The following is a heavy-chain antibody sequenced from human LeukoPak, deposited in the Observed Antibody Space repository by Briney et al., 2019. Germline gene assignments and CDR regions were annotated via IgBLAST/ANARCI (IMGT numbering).Heavy chain of an antibody. CDR3: AKIQPPRGGRSGWYETNDL. D-gene: IGHD6-19*01. V-gene: IGHV3-23*01. CDR1: GFIFSNYA. Sequence: GGSLRLSCAASGFIFSNYAMNWVRQAPGKGLEWVSSISGSGGRRYYADSVKGRFTMSRDNSKSTLYLQMNSLRGEDSAVYFCAKIQPPRGGRSGWYETNDLWGQGTPVTVSS. CDR2: ISGSGGRR. J-gene: IGHJ5*02.